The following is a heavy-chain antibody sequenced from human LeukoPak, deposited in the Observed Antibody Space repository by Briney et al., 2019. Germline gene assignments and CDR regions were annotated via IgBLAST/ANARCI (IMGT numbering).Heavy chain of an antibody. Sequence: KTSETLSLTCTVSGGSISSYYWSWIRQPPGKGLEWIGYIYYSGSTNYNPSLESRVTISVDTSKNQFSLKLRSVTAADTAVYYCARGRLDYYYMDVWGRGTTVTVSS. J-gene: IGHJ6*03. CDR2: IYYSGST. V-gene: IGHV4-59*12. CDR1: GGSISSYY. D-gene: IGHD3-9*01. CDR3: ARGRLDYYYMDV.